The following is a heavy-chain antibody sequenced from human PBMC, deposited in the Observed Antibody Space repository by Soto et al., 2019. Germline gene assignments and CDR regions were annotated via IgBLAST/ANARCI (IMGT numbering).Heavy chain of an antibody. CDR3: ARDKITGLFDY. CDR2: ITSTSSTI. Sequence: GGSLRLSCAASGFPFSFYSMNWVRQAPGKGLEWISYITSTSSTIFYTDSVKGRFTVSRDNAKNSLYLQMNSLRAEDTTVYYCARDKITGLFDYWGQGTLVTVSS. J-gene: IGHJ4*02. CDR1: GFPFSFYS. D-gene: IGHD2-8*02. V-gene: IGHV3-48*01.